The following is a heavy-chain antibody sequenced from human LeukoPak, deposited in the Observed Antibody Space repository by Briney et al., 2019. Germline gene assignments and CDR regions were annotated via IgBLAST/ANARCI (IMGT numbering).Heavy chain of an antibody. J-gene: IGHJ4*02. Sequence: QPGGSLRLSCAASGFSFSNVWMAWVRQRPGEGLEWVANMKPDASHISYVDSVEGRFTISRDNAKNSLYLQMDSLRAEDTAVYYCVRDSRTYGYFWGRGALVTVSS. CDR3: VRDSRTYGYF. CDR1: GFSFSNVW. V-gene: IGHV3-7*01. CDR2: MKPDASHI. D-gene: IGHD3-10*01.